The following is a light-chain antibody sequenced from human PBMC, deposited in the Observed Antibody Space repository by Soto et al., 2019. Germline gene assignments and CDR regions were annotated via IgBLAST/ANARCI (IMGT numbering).Light chain of an antibody. CDR3: HHYGTSPPT. CDR2: GAS. J-gene: IGKJ1*01. V-gene: IGKV3-20*01. CDR1: QSVTSSD. Sequence: EIVLTQSPGILSLSPGERATLSCRASQSVTSSDLAWYQQKPGQAPRLLISGASSRATGIPDRFSGSGSGTDFTLTISRLEPEDFAVFYCHHYGTSPPTFGQGTKVDIK.